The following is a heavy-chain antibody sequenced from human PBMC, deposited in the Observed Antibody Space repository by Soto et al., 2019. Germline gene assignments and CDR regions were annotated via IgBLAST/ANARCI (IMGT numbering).Heavy chain of an antibody. D-gene: IGHD3-10*01. CDR2: ISWNSGSI. CDR3: AKVHYYGSGSYYKAYFDY. J-gene: IGHJ4*02. V-gene: IGHV3-9*01. CDR1: GFTFDDYA. Sequence: GGSLRLSCAASGFTFDDYAMHWVRQAPGKGLEWVSGISWNSGSIGYADSVKGRFTISRDNAKNSLYLQMNSLRAEDTALYYCAKVHYYGSGSYYKAYFDYWGQGTLVTVSS.